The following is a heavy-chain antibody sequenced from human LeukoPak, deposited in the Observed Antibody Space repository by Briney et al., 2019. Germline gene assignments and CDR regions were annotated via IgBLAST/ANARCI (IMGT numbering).Heavy chain of an antibody. J-gene: IGHJ5*02. Sequence: PGGSLRLSCAASGFTVSSNYMSWVRQAPGKGLEWVSATIGSGYNTYYADSVKGRFAISRDSSKNTLYLQMNSLRAEDTAVYYCAPYDFWSGYENWFDPWGQGTLVTVSS. D-gene: IGHD3-3*01. CDR1: GFTVSSNY. CDR2: TIGSGYNT. CDR3: APYDFWSGYENWFDP. V-gene: IGHV3-23*01.